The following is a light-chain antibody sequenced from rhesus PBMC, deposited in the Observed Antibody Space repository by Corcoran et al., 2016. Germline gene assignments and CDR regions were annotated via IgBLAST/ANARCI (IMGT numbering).Light chain of an antibody. CDR2: VDTGGIVG. CDR1: SGYSNCV. CDR3: GADHGTGTNFEHDV. V-gene: IGLV9-84*01. Sequence: QPVLTHPPSASASLGASVTLTCTLSSGYSNCVVDWHQQRPGKGPQFVMRVDTGGIVGSKGDDIPDRFSGSGSGRTRYLTTKKIQEDNEGDYYCGADHGTGTNFEHDVLVSGSKLTVL. J-gene: IGLJ6*01.